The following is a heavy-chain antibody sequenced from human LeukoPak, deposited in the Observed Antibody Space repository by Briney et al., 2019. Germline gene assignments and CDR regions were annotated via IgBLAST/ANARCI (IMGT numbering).Heavy chain of an antibody. V-gene: IGHV1-18*01. D-gene: IGHD4-17*01. CDR2: ITAYNGNT. CDR3: ARVKYGDYGNNWFDP. Sequence: ASVKVSRKASGYTFTSYGISWVRQAPGQGLEWMGWITAYNGNTNYAQKLQGRVTMTTDTCTSTAYMELRSLRSDDTAVYYCARVKYGDYGNNWFDPCGQGTLVTVSS. J-gene: IGHJ5*02. CDR1: GYTFTSYG.